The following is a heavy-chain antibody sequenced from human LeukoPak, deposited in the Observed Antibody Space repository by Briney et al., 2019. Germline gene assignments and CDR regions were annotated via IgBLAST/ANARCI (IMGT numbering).Heavy chain of an antibody. V-gene: IGHV4-31*03. D-gene: IGHD2-2*02. Sequence: SQTPSLTCTVSGGSISSGGYYWSWIRQHPGKGLEWIGYIYYSGSTYYNPSLKSRVTISVDTSKSQFSLKLSSVTAADTAVYYCARLVVPAAIPSYYYGMDVWGQGTTVTVSS. J-gene: IGHJ6*02. CDR1: GGSISSGGYY. CDR3: ARLVVPAAIPSYYYGMDV. CDR2: IYYSGST.